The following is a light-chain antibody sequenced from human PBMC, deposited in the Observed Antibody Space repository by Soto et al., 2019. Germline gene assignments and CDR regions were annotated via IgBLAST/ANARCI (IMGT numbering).Light chain of an antibody. Sequence: EIVMTQSPATLSVSPGERATLSCRASQSVSSNLAWYQQKPGQAPRLLIYGASTSATGIPARFSGSGSGTEFTLPISSLQSEDFAVYYCQQYNNWPPRTFGQGTKVEIK. CDR2: GAS. J-gene: IGKJ1*01. CDR3: QQYNNWPPRT. V-gene: IGKV3-15*01. CDR1: QSVSSN.